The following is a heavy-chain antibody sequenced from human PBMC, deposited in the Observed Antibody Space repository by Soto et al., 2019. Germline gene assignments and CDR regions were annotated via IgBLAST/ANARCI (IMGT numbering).Heavy chain of an antibody. CDR2: IYYSGST. Sequence: QVQLQESGPGLVKPSETLSLTCTVSGGSISSYYWSWIRQPPGKGLEWIGYIYYSGSTNYNPSLKSRVTISVDTSKNQFSLKLSSVTAADTAVYYCARESNYGMDVWGQGTTVTVSS. V-gene: IGHV4-59*01. CDR3: ARESNYGMDV. CDR1: GGSISSYY. J-gene: IGHJ6*02.